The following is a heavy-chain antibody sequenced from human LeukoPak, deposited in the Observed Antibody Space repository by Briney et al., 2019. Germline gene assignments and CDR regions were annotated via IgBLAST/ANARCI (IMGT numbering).Heavy chain of an antibody. Sequence: GGSLRLSCAASGFTLSNYWMSWVRQAPGKGLEWVANIKQDGSKLSYVDSVKGRFTVSRDNAKNSLYLQMNSLRAEDTAVYYCARGDTMIVVDGKDAFDIWGQGTMVTVSS. V-gene: IGHV3-7*03. CDR2: IKQDGSKL. CDR1: GFTLSNYW. D-gene: IGHD3-22*01. J-gene: IGHJ3*02. CDR3: ARGDTMIVVDGKDAFDI.